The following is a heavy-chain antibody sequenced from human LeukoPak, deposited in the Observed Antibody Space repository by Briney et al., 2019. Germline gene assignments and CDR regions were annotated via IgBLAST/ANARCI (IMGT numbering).Heavy chain of an antibody. V-gene: IGHV4-61*01. CDR2: VFHSGST. CDR1: GGSISTSISYY. J-gene: IGHJ6*02. D-gene: IGHD6-19*01. CDR3: ARDVQRWLDLQYYYHGMDV. Sequence: KPSGTLSLTCTVSGGSISTSISYYWGWIRQAPGKGLEWIGYVFHSGSTNYNPSLKSRVTISVDTSRNQFSLRLSSVTAADTAVYYCARDVQRWLDLQYYYHGMDVWGQGTTVTVS.